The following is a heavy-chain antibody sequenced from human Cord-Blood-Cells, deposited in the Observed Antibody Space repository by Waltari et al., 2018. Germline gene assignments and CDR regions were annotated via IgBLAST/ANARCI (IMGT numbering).Heavy chain of an antibody. CDR3: ARGKYSGYDFDY. Sequence: QVQLQESGPGLVKPSQTLSLTCTVSGGSISSGGYYWSCIRQHPGKGLEWIGYIYYSGSTYYNPSLKSRVTISVDTSKNQFSLKLRSVTAADTAVYYCARGKYSGYDFDYWGQGTLVTVSS. CDR1: GGSISSGGYY. J-gene: IGHJ4*02. CDR2: IYYSGST. V-gene: IGHV4-31*03. D-gene: IGHD5-12*01.